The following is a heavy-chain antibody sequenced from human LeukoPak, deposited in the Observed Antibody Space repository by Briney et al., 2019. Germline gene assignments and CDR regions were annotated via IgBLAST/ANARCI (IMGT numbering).Heavy chain of an antibody. V-gene: IGHV3-7*01. J-gene: IGHJ4*02. Sequence: GGSLRLSCAASGLIFSNYWMSWVRQAPGKGLEWVANIKQDGSEKYYVDSVKGRFTISRDNAKNSLYLQMNSLRAEDTAVYYCARDSPGNWNSDYWGQGTLVTVSS. CDR3: ARDSPGNWNSDY. CDR1: GLIFSNYW. D-gene: IGHD1-1*01. CDR2: IKQDGSEK.